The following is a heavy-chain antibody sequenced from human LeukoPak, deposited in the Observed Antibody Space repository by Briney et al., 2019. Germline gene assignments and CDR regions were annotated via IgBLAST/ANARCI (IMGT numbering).Heavy chain of an antibody. V-gene: IGHV4-34*01. Sequence: SETLSLTCAVYGGSFSGYYWSWIRQPPGKGLEWIGEINHSGSTNYNPSLKSRVTISVDTSKNQFSLKLSSVTAADTAVYYCARGYSSGWYDYWGQGTLVTVSA. CDR1: GGSFSGYY. D-gene: IGHD6-19*01. CDR2: INHSGST. CDR3: ARGYSSGWYDY. J-gene: IGHJ4*02.